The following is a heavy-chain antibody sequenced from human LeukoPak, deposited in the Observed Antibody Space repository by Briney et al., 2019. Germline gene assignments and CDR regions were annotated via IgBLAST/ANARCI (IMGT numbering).Heavy chain of an antibody. CDR2: ISGSGGST. CDR3: AKDHFLAGYGSLDY. V-gene: IGHV3-23*01. J-gene: IGHJ4*02. Sequence: SGGSLRLSCAASGFTFSSYAMSWVRQAPGKGLEWVSAISGSGGSTYYADSVKGRFTISRDNSKNTLYLQMNSLRAEDTAVYYCAKDHFLAGYGSLDYWGQGTLVTVSS. D-gene: IGHD3-10*01. CDR1: GFTFSSYA.